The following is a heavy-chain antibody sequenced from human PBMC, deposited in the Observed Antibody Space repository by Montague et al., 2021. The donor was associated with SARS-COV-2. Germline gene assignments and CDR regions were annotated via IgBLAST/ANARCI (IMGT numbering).Heavy chain of an antibody. Sequence: SETLSLTCTVSGGSISSSSYYWGWIRQPPGKGLEWIGSIYYSGSTXYKPSLKSRVTISVDTSKNQFSLKLSSVTAADTAVYYCARGEEEMATIVDEYFDYWGRGTLVTVSS. CDR2: IYYSGST. D-gene: IGHD5-24*01. CDR3: ARGEEEMATIVDEYFDY. J-gene: IGHJ4*02. V-gene: IGHV4-39*01. CDR1: GGSISSSSYY.